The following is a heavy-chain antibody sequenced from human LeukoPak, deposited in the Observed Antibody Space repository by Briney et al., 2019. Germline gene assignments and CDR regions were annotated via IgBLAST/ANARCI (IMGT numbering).Heavy chain of an antibody. CDR3: AFQQIVGATYPLDY. CDR1: GYTFTSYA. Sequence: ASVKVSCKASGYTFTSYAMHWVCQAPGQRLEWMGWINAGNGNTKYSQKFQGRVTITRDTSASTAYMELSSLRSEDTAVYYCAFQQIVGATYPLDYWGQGTLVTVSS. D-gene: IGHD1-26*01. CDR2: INAGNGNT. V-gene: IGHV1-3*01. J-gene: IGHJ4*02.